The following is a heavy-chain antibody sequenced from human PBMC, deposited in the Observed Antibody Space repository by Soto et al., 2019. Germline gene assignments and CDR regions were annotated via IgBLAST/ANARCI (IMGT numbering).Heavy chain of an antibody. CDR2: IFSNDEK. CDR3: ARNPMHGYILLAAY. V-gene: IGHV2-26*01. Sequence: VSWIRQPTEKALEWLAHIFSNDEKSYSTSLKSRLTISKDTSKSQVVLTMTNMDPVDTATYYCARNPMHGYILLAAYRGQGTPVIVFS. J-gene: IGHJ4*02. D-gene: IGHD5-18*01.